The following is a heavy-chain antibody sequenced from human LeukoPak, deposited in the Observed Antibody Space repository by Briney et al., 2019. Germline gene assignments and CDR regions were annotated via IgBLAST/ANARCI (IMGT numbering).Heavy chain of an antibody. Sequence: SETLSLTCTVSGGSISTGNYYWGWIRQPPGKGLEWIGEINHSGSTNYNPSLKSRVTISVDTSKNQFSLKLSSVTAADTAVYYCARGRSIRFLEWLLLFWFDPWGQGTLVTVSS. V-gene: IGHV4-39*07. CDR3: ARGRSIRFLEWLLLFWFDP. J-gene: IGHJ5*02. CDR1: GGSISTGNYY. CDR2: INHSGST. D-gene: IGHD3-3*01.